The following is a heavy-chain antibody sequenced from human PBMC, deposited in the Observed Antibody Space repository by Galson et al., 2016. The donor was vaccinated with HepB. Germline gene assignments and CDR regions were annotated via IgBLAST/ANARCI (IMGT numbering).Heavy chain of an antibody. CDR3: ARRFIAAAVTYFYYGMDV. Sequence: CAISGDSVSSSSVAWNWIRQSPSRGLEWLGRTYYRSRWYNDYEESVRSRITINADTSKNQFSLRLNSVTHEDTAVYYCARRFIAAAVTYFYYGMDVWGQGTTVTVSS. CDR2: TYYRSRWYN. J-gene: IGHJ6*02. D-gene: IGHD6-13*01. V-gene: IGHV6-1*01. CDR1: GDSVSSSSVA.